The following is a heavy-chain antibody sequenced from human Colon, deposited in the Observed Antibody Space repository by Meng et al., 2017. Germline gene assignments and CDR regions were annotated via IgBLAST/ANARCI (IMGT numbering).Heavy chain of an antibody. V-gene: IGHV4-61*01. CDR1: GGSVSSGTYY. Sequence: QGQLQESGPGLVRPSETLSLPCPVSGGSVSSGTYYWSWIRQPPGKGLEWIGCIYYSGTTNYNPSLKSRVTISVDTSKNQFSLKLSSVTPADTVVYFCARDRVPGKYWGQGTLVTVSS. J-gene: IGHJ4*02. CDR3: ARDRVPGKY. D-gene: IGHD1-14*01. CDR2: IYYSGTT.